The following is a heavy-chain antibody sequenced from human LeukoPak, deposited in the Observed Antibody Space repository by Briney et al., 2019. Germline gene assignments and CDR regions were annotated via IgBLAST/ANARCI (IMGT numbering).Heavy chain of an antibody. CDR1: GDSVFSNSAA. D-gene: IGHD6-13*01. Sequence: SQTLSLTCAISGDSVFSNSAAWNWIRQSPSRDLEWLGRTYYRSKWYNDCAVSVKSRITINPDTSKNQFSLQLNSVTPEDTAVYYCARGLARGDSYSSSWYDWFDPWGQGTLVTVSS. V-gene: IGHV6-1*01. CDR3: ARGLARGDSYSSSWYDWFDP. J-gene: IGHJ5*02. CDR2: TYYRSKWYN.